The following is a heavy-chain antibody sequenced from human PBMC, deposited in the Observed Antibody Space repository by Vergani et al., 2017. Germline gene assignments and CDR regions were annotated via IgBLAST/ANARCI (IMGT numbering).Heavy chain of an antibody. V-gene: IGHV3-21*01. Sequence: EVQLVESGGGLVKPGGSLRLSCAASGFTFSSYSMNWVRQAPGKGLEWVSSISSSSSYIYYADSVKGRFTISRDNAKNSLYLQMNSLRAEDTAVYYCAIGPTTVNEYYYYYYGMDVWGQGTTVTVSS. CDR2: ISSSSSYI. D-gene: IGHD4-17*01. J-gene: IGHJ6*02. CDR3: AIGPTTVNEYYYYYYGMDV. CDR1: GFTFSSYS.